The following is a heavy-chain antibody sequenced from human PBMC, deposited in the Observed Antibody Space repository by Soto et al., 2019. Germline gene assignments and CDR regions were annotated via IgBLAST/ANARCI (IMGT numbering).Heavy chain of an antibody. CDR2: IYYSGSS. D-gene: IGHD1-26*01. V-gene: IGHV4-31*03. J-gene: IGHJ3*02. Sequence: SETPSLTCTVSGDSISSGGYYWSWIRQHPGKGLGWIGYIYYSGSSYYNPSLKSRLTMSVDTSKNQFSLKLISVTAADTAVYYCARDLYSGIYSAFDIWGQVIMVTFSS. CDR1: GDSISSGGYY. CDR3: ARDLYSGIYSAFDI.